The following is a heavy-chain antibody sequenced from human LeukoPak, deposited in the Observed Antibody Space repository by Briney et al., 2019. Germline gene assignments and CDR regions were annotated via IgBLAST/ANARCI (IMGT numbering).Heavy chain of an antibody. CDR1: GFTVSSNY. V-gene: IGHV3-53*01. Sequence: GGSLRLSCAASGFTVSSNYIHWVRQAPGEGLEWVSVIYSGGSAFYTDSVKGRFTFSRDTSKDTLYLQMNSLGAGDTAVYYCARSPARKIDWYFDLWGRGTLVTVSS. CDR2: IYSGGSA. D-gene: IGHD2-2*01. CDR3: ARSPARKIDWYFDL. J-gene: IGHJ2*01.